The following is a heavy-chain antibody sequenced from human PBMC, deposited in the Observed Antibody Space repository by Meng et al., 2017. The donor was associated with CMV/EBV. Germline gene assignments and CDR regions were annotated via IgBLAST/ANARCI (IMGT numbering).Heavy chain of an antibody. CDR3: ARVGPDSGSYSDDY. D-gene: IGHD1-26*01. J-gene: IGHJ4*02. Sequence: SLTVSCKASGYTFTSYGISWVRQAPGQGLEWMGWISAYNGNTNYAQKLQGRVTMTTDTSTSTAYMELRSLRSDDTAVYYCARVGPDSGSYSDDYWGQGTLVTVSS. V-gene: IGHV1-18*01. CDR1: GYTFTSYG. CDR2: ISAYNGNT.